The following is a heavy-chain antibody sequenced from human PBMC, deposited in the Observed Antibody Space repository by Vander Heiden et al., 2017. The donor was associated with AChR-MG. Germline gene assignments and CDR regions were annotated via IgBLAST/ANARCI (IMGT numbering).Heavy chain of an antibody. CDR2: ISSSGNTI. V-gene: IGHV3-11*01. J-gene: IGHJ6*03. Sequence: QVKLVEPGGGLVQPGGSLRHSCGAAGISINAYKMSWIRQAPGRGLEWVSYISSSGNTIYYADSVKGRFTISRDSAKNSLYLQMNSLRAEDTAVYYCARYPGAAALDYHYSYMDVWGKGTTVTVSS. CDR1: GISINAYK. CDR3: ARYPGAAALDYHYSYMDV. D-gene: IGHD6-13*01.